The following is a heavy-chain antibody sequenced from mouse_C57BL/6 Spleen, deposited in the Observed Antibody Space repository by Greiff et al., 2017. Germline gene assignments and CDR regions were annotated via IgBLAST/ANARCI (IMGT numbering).Heavy chain of an antibody. Sequence: QVQLQQPGTELVKPGASVKLSCKASGYTFTSYWMHWVKQRPGQGLEWIGNINPSNGGTNYNEKFKSKATLTVDKTSSTAYMHLSSLTSEDSAFFYCARENYYGRFAYWGQGTLITVSA. J-gene: IGHJ3*01. V-gene: IGHV1-53*01. CDR3: ARENYYGRFAY. CDR1: GYTFTSYW. D-gene: IGHD1-1*01. CDR2: INPSNGGT.